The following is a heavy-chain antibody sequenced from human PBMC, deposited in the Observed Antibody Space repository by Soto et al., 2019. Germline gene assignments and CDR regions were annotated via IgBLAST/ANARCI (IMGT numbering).Heavy chain of an antibody. J-gene: IGHJ4*02. D-gene: IGHD2-2*01. V-gene: IGHV4-39*02. CDR3: ARLVVVAPVANV. CDR1: GGSISYNSYD. CDR2: IFYTGTT. Sequence: SETLSLTCAVPGGSISYNSYDWGWIRQPPGKGLEWIGGIFYTGTTYYSPPLKDRVTMSMDTSKNSFSVNLTSVTAADTAVYFCARLVVVAPVANVWGQGTLVTVSS.